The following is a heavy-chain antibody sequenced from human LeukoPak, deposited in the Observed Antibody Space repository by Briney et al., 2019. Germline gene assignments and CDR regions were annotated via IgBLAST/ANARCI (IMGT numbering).Heavy chain of an antibody. CDR2: IYYSGSI. Sequence: SETLSLTCTVSGGSISSSSYYWGWIRQPPGKGLEWIGSIYYSGSIYYNPSLKSRVTMSVDTSKNQFSLKLSSATAADTAVYYCARSAEQWLAFDLWGRGTLVTVSS. CDR1: GGSISSSSYY. J-gene: IGHJ2*01. D-gene: IGHD6-19*01. CDR3: ARSAEQWLAFDL. V-gene: IGHV4-39*07.